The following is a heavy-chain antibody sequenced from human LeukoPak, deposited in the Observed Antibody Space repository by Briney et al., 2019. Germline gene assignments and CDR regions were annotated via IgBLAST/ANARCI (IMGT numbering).Heavy chain of an antibody. CDR3: AREEGFGELFAFDI. V-gene: IGHV4-39*07. D-gene: IGHD3-10*01. J-gene: IGHJ3*02. Sequence: SETLSLTCTVAGGSISSSSYYWGWIRQPPGKGLEWIGSIYYSGSTYYNPSLKSRVTISVDTSKNQFSLKLSSVTAADTAVYYCAREEGFGELFAFDIWGQGTMVTVSS. CDR2: IYYSGST. CDR1: GGSISSSSYY.